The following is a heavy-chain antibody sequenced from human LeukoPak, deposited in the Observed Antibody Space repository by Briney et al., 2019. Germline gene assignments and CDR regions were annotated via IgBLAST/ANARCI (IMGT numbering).Heavy chain of an antibody. V-gene: IGHV3-33*01. CDR3: ARDTKFGELLYGYHYYGMDV. Sequence: GGSLRLSCAASGFTFSSYGMHWVRQAPGKGLEWVAVIWYDGSNKYYADSVNGRFTISRDNSKNTLYLQMNSLRAEDTAVYYCARDTKFGELLYGYHYYGMDVWGQGTTVTVSS. CDR1: GFTFSSYG. J-gene: IGHJ6*02. D-gene: IGHD3-10*01. CDR2: IWYDGSNK.